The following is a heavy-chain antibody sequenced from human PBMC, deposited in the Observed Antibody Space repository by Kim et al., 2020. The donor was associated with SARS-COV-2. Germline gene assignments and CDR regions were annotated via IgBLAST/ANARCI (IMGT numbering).Heavy chain of an antibody. V-gene: IGHV3-30-3*01. J-gene: IGHJ4*02. CDR3: ARAFVYFDY. Sequence: SNKDYSDTVKGRFTISRDKSKNTLYLQMNSLRAEDTAVYYCARAFVYFDYWGQGTLVTVSS. D-gene: IGHD3-16*01. CDR2: SNK.